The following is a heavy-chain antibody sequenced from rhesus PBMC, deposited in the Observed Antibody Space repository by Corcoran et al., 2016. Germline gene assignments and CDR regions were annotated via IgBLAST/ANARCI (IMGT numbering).Heavy chain of an antibody. CDR3: ASGVIFDY. J-gene: IGHJ4*01. Sequence: QLQLQESGPGLVKPSETLSVTCAVSGGPISSSSWSWMRQAPGKGLEWIGYIYGSGSSTNYNPSLKSRVTLSVDTSKNQLSLKLSSVTTADTAVYYCASGVIFDYWGQGVLVTVSS. CDR2: IYGSGSST. D-gene: IGHD3-34*01. V-gene: IGHV4-169*01. CDR1: GGPISSSS.